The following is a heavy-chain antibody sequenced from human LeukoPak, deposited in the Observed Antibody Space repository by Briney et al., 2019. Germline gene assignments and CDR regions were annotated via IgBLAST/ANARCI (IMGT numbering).Heavy chain of an antibody. V-gene: IGHV3-7*03. D-gene: IGHD6-19*01. CDR2: IKQDGSDR. Sequence: GGSLRLPCAASGFTFRNYWMSWVRQAPGTGLEWVANIKQDGSDRNYVTSVRGRFTISRDNAESSLHLQMNSLRVEDTAVYYCVRNLAVAGTCFDSWGQGTLVTVSS. CDR3: VRNLAVAGTCFDS. J-gene: IGHJ4*02. CDR1: GFTFRNYW.